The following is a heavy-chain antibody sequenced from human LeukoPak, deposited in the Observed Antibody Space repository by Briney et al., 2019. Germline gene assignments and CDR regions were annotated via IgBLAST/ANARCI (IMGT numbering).Heavy chain of an antibody. CDR1: GFTFSNAW. J-gene: IGHJ4*02. D-gene: IGHD3-10*01. CDR2: INEDGSKI. Sequence: PGGSLRLSCAASGFTFSNAWMSWVRQAPGKGLEWVAAINEDGSKIYSLDSVKGRFTISRDNAKNSLSLQLNTLRAEDTAVYYCARWSHVSGRWFLDNWGRGTLVSVSS. CDR3: ARWSHVSGRWFLDN. V-gene: IGHV3-7*05.